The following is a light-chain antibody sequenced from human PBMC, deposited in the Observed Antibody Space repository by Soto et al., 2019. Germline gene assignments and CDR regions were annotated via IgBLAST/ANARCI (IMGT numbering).Light chain of an antibody. J-gene: IGLJ2*01. V-gene: IGLV2-14*01. CDR1: SSDVGTYNS. Sequence: QSVLTQPASVSGSPGQSITISCTGTSSDVGTYNSVSWYQQHPGKAPKLMIYEVNNRPSGVSDRFSGSKSGNTASLTISGLQAEDEADYYCSSYTSSSIPVAFGGGTKVTVL. CDR3: SSYTSSSIPVA. CDR2: EVN.